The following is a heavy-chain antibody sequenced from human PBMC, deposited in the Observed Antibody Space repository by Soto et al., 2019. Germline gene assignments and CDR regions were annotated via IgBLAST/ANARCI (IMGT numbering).Heavy chain of an antibody. CDR2: INPNSGGT. Sequence: ASVKVSCKASGYTVTGYYMHWVRQAPGQVLEWMGWINPNSGGTNYAQKFQGWVTMTRDTSISTAYMELSRLRSDDTAVYYCARARERWLQPDYYYYGMDVWGQGTTVTVSS. J-gene: IGHJ6*02. V-gene: IGHV1-2*04. CDR3: ARARERWLQPDYYYYGMDV. D-gene: IGHD5-18*01. CDR1: GYTVTGYY.